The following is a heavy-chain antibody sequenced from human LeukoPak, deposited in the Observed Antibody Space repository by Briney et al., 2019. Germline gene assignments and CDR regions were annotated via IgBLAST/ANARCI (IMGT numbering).Heavy chain of an antibody. D-gene: IGHD5-12*01. CDR2: ISAYNGNT. Sequence: ASVKVSCKASGYTFTGYYMHWVRQAPGQGLEWMGWISAYNGNTNYAQKLQGRVTMATDTSTSTAYMELRSLRSDDTAVYYCARGGGYDDPYAAFDIWGQGTMVTVSS. V-gene: IGHV1-18*04. CDR1: GYTFTGYY. CDR3: ARGGGYDDPYAAFDI. J-gene: IGHJ3*02.